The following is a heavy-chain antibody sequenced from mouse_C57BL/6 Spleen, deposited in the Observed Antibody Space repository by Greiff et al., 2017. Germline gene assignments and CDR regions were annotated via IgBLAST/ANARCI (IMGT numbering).Heavy chain of an antibody. CDR1: GYTFTDYY. CDR3: ARRDWDYAMDY. Sequence: EVQLQQSGPVLVKPGASVKMSCKASGYTFTDYYMNWVKQSHGKSLEWIGVINPYNGGTSYNQKFKGKATLTVDKSSSTAYMELNSLTSEDSAVXYCARRDWDYAMDYWGQGTSVTVSS. D-gene: IGHD4-1*01. CDR2: INPYNGGT. J-gene: IGHJ4*01. V-gene: IGHV1-19*01.